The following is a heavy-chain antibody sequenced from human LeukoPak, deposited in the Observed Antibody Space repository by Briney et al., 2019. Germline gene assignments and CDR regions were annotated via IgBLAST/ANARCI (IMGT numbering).Heavy chain of an antibody. CDR3: ARSSSRVRGVRVSNDNWFDP. D-gene: IGHD3-10*01. J-gene: IGHJ5*02. CDR1: GGSISSYY. V-gene: IGHV4-59*01. CDR2: IYYSGST. Sequence: PSETLSLTCTVSGGSISSYYWSWIRQPPGKGLEWIGYIYYSGSTNYNPSLKSRVTISVDTSKNQFSLKLSSVTAADTAVYYCARSSSRVRGVRVSNDNWFDPWGQGTLVTVSS.